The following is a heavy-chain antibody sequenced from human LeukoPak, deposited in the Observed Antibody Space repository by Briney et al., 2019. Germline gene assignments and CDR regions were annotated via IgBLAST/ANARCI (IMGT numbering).Heavy chain of an antibody. CDR1: GFTFSSYW. CDR3: ARVATGYSSSWYSAEYFQH. D-gene: IGHD6-13*01. CDR2: IKQDGSEK. V-gene: IGHV3-7*03. Sequence: GGPLRLSCAASGFTFSSYWMSWVRQAPGKGLEGVANIKQDGSEKYYVDSVKGRFTFSRDNAKNSLYLQMNSLRAEDTAVYYRARVATGYSSSWYSAEYFQHWGQGTLVTVSS. J-gene: IGHJ1*01.